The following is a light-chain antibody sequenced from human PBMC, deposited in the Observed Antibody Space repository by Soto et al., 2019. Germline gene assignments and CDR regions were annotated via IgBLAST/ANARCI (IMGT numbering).Light chain of an antibody. CDR2: GAS. Sequence: EIVLTQSPGTLSLSPGERATLSCRASQSVSSSYLAWYQQKPGQAPRLLIYGASSRATGIPDRFSGSGSGTDFTLTISRLEPEDFAVYSCQQYGSSLMYTFGQGTTLEIK. CDR3: QQYGSSLMYT. J-gene: IGKJ2*01. CDR1: QSVSSSY. V-gene: IGKV3-20*01.